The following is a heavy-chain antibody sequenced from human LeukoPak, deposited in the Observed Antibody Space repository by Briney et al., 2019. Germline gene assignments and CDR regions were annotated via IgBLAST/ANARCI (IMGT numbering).Heavy chain of an antibody. V-gene: IGHV3-66*01. Sequence: PGGSLRLSCAASGFIISSNYMNWVRQAPGKGLEWVSVIYSGGSTYYADSVKGRFTISRDNSKNTLYLQMNSLRAEDTAVYYCVRDRGAYYYDTGYCGQGTLVTVSS. D-gene: IGHD3-22*01. J-gene: IGHJ4*02. CDR3: VRDRGAYYYDTGY. CDR2: IYSGGST. CDR1: GFIISSNY.